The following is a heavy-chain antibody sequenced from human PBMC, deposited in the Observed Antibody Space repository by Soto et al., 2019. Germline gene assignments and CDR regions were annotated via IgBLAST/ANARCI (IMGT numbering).Heavy chain of an antibody. CDR1: GGSFSGYI. CDR2: INHSGSA. J-gene: IGHJ4*02. V-gene: IGHV4-34*01. D-gene: IGHD1-26*01. Sequence: QLQLQQWGAGLLKPSETLSLTCAVYGGSFSGYIWTWIRQTPGKGLQWIGQINHSGSANYNPSLKSRVNISVHTSNSQFSLELSSVTAADTAVYYCARGLISGSHYSGGWYYFDSWGQGTQVTVSS. CDR3: ARGLISGSHYSGGWYYFDS.